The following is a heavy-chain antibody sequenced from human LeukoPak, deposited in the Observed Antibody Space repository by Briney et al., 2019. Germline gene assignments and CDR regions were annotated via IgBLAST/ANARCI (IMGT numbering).Heavy chain of an antibody. D-gene: IGHD2-2*01. J-gene: IGHJ5*02. CDR3: ARGGYQLDSWFDP. CDR2: IYYSGST. CDR1: GYSISSGYY. V-gene: IGHV4-38-2*02. Sequence: PSETLSLTCTVSGYSISSGYYWGWIRQPPGKGLEWIGSIYYSGSTYYNPSLKSRVTISVDTSKNQFSLKLSSVTAADTAVYYCARGGYQLDSWFDPWGQGTLVTVSS.